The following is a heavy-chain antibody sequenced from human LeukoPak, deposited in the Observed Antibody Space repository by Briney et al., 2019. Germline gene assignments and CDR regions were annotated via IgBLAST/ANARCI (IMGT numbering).Heavy chain of an antibody. J-gene: IGHJ5*02. CDR2: ISAYNGNT. V-gene: IGHV1-18*01. D-gene: IGHD1-14*01. CDR3: ARVPEGQNWFDP. CDR1: GYTFTSYG. Sequence: ASVKVSFKASGYTFTSYGFSWVRQAPGQGLEWMGWISAYNGNTNYAQKLQGRVTMTTDTSTSTAYMELRSLRSDDTAVYYCARVPEGQNWFDPWGQGTLVTVSS.